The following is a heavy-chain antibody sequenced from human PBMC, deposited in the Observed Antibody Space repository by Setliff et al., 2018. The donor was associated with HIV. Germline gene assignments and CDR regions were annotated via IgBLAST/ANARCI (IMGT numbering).Heavy chain of an antibody. CDR3: VKDEEYIGVVSATMNMPGYYHYYYMDV. Sequence: GGSLRLSCAASGFTFSGYAITWVRQAPGKGLEWVSAISGGGKSIYYADSVKGRFTISRDNADRSLYLQMNSLRAEDTAVYYCVKDEEYIGVVSATMNMPGYYHYYYMDVWGKGSTVTVSS. CDR2: ISGGGKSI. V-gene: IGHV3-21*01. D-gene: IGHD2-2*01. CDR1: GFTFSGYA. J-gene: IGHJ6*03.